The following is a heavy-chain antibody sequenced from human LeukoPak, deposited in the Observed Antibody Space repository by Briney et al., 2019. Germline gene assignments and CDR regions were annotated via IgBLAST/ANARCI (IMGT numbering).Heavy chain of an antibody. D-gene: IGHD3-3*01. CDR2: IYPGDSDT. V-gene: IGHV5-51*01. CDR3: ARPLGDYDFSTDYFTTFYFDS. J-gene: IGHJ4*02. Sequence: GEALKISCKGAGYSFTRYWIGWVRQMPGKGVEWMGIIYPGDSDTRYSPSLQGQVTISADKSISPASLQWSSLKASDTAMYYCARPLGDYDFSTDYFTTFYFDSWGQGTLVTVSS. CDR1: GYSFTRYW.